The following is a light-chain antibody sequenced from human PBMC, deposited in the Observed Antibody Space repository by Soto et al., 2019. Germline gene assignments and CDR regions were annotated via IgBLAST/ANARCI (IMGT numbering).Light chain of an antibody. Sequence: EIGMRQSPATMSVFLGYIVAISCRASQSVSSNLAWYQQKPGQAPRLLIYGASRRATGIPDRFSGSGSGTDFTLTISGLEPEDFALYYCQQYGASPKWTCGKG. V-gene: IGKV3-20*01. CDR2: GAS. CDR3: QQYGASPKWT. CDR1: QSVSSN. J-gene: IGKJ1*01.